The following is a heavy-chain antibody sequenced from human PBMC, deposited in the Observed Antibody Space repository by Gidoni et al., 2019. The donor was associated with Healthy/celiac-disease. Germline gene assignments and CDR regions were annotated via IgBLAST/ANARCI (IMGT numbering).Heavy chain of an antibody. V-gene: IGHV4-59*08. J-gene: IGHJ5*02. CDR2: IYYSGST. CDR1: GGSISSYY. D-gene: IGHD5-12*01. CDR3: ARHGGYSGYDYGSWFDP. Sequence: QVQLQESGPGLVKPSETLSLTCTVSGGSISSYYWSWIRQPPGKGLEWIGYIYYSGSTNYTPSRKSRVTISVDTSKNQFSLKLSSVTAADTAVYYCARHGGYSGYDYGSWFDPWGQGTLVTVSS.